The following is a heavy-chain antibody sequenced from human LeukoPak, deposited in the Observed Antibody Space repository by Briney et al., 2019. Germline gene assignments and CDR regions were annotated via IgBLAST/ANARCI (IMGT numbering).Heavy chain of an antibody. V-gene: IGHV4-34*01. CDR1: GGSFSGYY. Sequence: SETLSLTCAVYGGSFSGYYWSWIRQPPGKGLEWIGEINHSGSTNYNPSLKSRVTISVDTSKNQFSLKLSSVTAADTAVYYCARGRVLRIPPNARYFDLWGRGTLVTVSS. CDR3: ARGRVLRIPPNARYFDL. CDR2: INHSGST. J-gene: IGHJ2*01. D-gene: IGHD2-21*01.